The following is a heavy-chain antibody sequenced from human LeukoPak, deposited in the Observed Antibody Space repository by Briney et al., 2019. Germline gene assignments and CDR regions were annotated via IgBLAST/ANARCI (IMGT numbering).Heavy chain of an antibody. CDR2: IIPIFGTA. V-gene: IGHV1-69*01. CDR1: GGTFSSYA. J-gene: IGHJ3*02. CDR3: ARPQIITIFGVVLGAFDI. Sequence: SVKVSCKASGGTFSSYAIGWVRQAPGQGLEWMGGIIPIFGTANYAQKFQGRVTITADESTSTAYMELSSLRSEDTAVYYCARPQIITIFGVVLGAFDIWGQGTMVTVSS. D-gene: IGHD3-3*01.